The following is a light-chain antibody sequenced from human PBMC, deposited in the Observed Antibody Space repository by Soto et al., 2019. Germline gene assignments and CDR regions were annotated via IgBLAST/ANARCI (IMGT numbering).Light chain of an antibody. CDR2: DVN. CDR1: SGDIGAYNY. CDR3: CSYAHTSRV. Sequence: ALTQPRSVSGSPGQSVTFSCTGTSGDIGAYNYVSWYQFHPGKAPKMIIYDVNKRPSGVPDRFSGSKSGNTASLTISWLQAEDEADYYCCSYAHTSRVFGGGTKLTVL. V-gene: IGLV2-11*01. J-gene: IGLJ3*02.